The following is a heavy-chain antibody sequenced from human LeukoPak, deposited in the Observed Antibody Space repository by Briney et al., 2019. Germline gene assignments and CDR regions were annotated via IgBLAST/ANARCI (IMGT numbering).Heavy chain of an antibody. D-gene: IGHD2-2*01. J-gene: IGHJ4*02. V-gene: IGHV1-8*03. CDR3: ARGAREVVIVPAATSFDY. CDR2: MNPNSGNT. CDR1: GYTFTSYD. Sequence: ASVKVSCKASGYTFTSYDINWVRQATGQGLEWMGWMNPNSGNTGYAQKFQGRVTITRNTSISTAYMELSSLRSEDTAVYYCARGAREVVIVPAATSFDYWGQGTLVTVSS.